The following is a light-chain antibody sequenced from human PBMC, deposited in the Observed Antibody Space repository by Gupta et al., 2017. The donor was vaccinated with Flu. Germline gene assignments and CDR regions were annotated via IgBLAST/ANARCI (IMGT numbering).Light chain of an antibody. CDR3: MQGAHWPWA. Sequence: ISCRSSQSLVYSDGNTVLHWFQQRPGQSPRRLIYLVSHRDSGVPDRFSGSGLGTDFTLKISRVEAEDVGVYFCMQGAHWPWAFGQGTKVEIK. CDR2: LVS. CDR1: QSLVYSDGNTV. J-gene: IGKJ1*01. V-gene: IGKV2-30*01.